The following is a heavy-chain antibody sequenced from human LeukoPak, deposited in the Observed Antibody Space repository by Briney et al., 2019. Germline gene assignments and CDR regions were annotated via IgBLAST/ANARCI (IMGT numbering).Heavy chain of an antibody. CDR3: AKNHYYDSSAYYYLVDY. CDR1: GFTFSSYA. D-gene: IGHD3-22*01. J-gene: IGHJ4*02. Sequence: GGSLRLSCAVSGFTFSSYAMSWVRQAPGKGLEWVSAISGSGGSTYYADSVKGRFTISRDNSKNTLYLQMNSLRAEDTAVYYCAKNHYYDSSAYYYLVDYRGQGTLVTVSS. CDR2: ISGSGGST. V-gene: IGHV3-23*01.